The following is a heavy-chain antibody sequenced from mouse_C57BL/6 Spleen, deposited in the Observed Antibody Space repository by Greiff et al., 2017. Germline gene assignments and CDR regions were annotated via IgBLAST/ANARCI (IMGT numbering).Heavy chain of an antibody. CDR2: IRSKSNNYAS. CDR3: VRQYYYGSSYGYAMDY. J-gene: IGHJ4*01. CDR1: GFSFNTYA. Sequence: DVKLVESGGGLVQPKGSLKLSCAASGFSFNTYAMNWVRQAPGKGLEWVARIRSKSNNYASYYADSVKDRFTISRDDSESMLYLQMNNLKTEDTAMYYCVRQYYYGSSYGYAMDYWGQGTSVTVSS. D-gene: IGHD1-1*01. V-gene: IGHV10-1*01.